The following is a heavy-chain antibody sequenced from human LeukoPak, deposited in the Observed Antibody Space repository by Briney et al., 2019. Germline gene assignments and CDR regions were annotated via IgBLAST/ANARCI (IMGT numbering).Heavy chain of an antibody. D-gene: IGHD6-25*01. J-gene: IGHJ3*02. CDR2: ISSNGGST. V-gene: IGHV3-64*01. CDR1: GFTFSSYA. CDR3: ARDHRGSRLDAFDI. Sequence: PGGSLRLSCAASGFTFSSYAMHWVRQAPGKGLEYVSAISSNGGSTYYANSVKGRFTISRDNSKNTLYLQMGSLRAEDMAVYYCARDHRGSRLDAFDIWGQGTMVTVSS.